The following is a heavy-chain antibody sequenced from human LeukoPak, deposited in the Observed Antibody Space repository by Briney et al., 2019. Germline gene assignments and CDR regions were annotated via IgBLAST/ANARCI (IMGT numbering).Heavy chain of an antibody. J-gene: IGHJ6*02. V-gene: IGHV4-34*01. CDR3: ARSVKGSAVAGDYYGMDV. CDR1: GGSFSGYY. D-gene: IGHD6-19*01. CDR2: INHSGST. Sequence: SETLSLTCAVSGGSFSGYYWSWIRQPPGKGLEWIGEINHSGSTNYNPSLKSRVTISVDTSKNQFSLKLSSVTAADTAVYYCARSVKGSAVAGDYYGMDVWGQGTTVTVSS.